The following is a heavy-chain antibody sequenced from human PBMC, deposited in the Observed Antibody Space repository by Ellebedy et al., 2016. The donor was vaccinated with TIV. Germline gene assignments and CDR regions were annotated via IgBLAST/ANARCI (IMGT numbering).Heavy chain of an antibody. D-gene: IGHD2-2*03. CDR1: TGSVDGRPY. CDR2: IYHSGST. CDR3: ARLAIAVTNPQSDS. Sequence: SETLSLXXTASTGSVDGRPYWGWIRQSPGKGLEWVASIYHSGSTYYNPSLKSRVSISVDTSHNQFSLNLNSVTAADTAVYYCARLAIAVTNPQSDSWGQGTLVTVSS. V-gene: IGHV4-39*01. J-gene: IGHJ4*02.